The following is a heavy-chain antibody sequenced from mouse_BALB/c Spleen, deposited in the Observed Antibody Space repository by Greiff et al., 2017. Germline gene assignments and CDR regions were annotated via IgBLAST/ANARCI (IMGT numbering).Heavy chain of an antibody. Sequence: VQLKESGPELVKPGASVKISCKTSGYTFTEYTMHWVKQSHGKSLEWIGGINPNNGGTSYNQKFKGKATLTVDKSSSTAYMELRSLTSEDSAVYYCGREGYYYGSRYYAMDYWGQGTSVTVSS. CDR2: INPNNGGT. CDR3: GREGYYYGSRYYAMDY. CDR1: GYTFTEYT. J-gene: IGHJ4*01. V-gene: IGHV1-18*01. D-gene: IGHD1-1*01.